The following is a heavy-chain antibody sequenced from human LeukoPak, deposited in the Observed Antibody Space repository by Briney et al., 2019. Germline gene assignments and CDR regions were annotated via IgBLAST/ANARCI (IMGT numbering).Heavy chain of an antibody. CDR2: IYWNDDK. Sequence: SGPTLVKPTQTLTLTCTFSGFSLRTSGVGVGWIRQPPGKALEWLALIYWNDDKRYSPSLKSRLTITKDTSKNQVVLTMTNMDPVDTATYYCAHSSLWFGEFYFDYWGQGTLVTVSS. D-gene: IGHD3-10*01. J-gene: IGHJ4*02. V-gene: IGHV2-5*01. CDR3: AHSSLWFGEFYFDY. CDR1: GFSLRTSGVG.